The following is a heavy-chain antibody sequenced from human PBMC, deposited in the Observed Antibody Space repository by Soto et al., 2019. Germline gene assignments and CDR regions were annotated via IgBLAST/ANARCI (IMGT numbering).Heavy chain of an antibody. CDR1: GFSFSDYS. CDR2: IDSSSVYI. CDR3: ATRYSSGWSRYNWFGP. V-gene: IGHV3-21*04. Sequence: PGGSLRLSCAASGFSFSDYSMNWVRQAPGKRLEWVSSIDSSSVYIYYADSLKGRFTISRDNAKNSLYLQMNGLRDDDTATYYCATRYSSGWSRYNWFGPWGQGTVVTVSS. D-gene: IGHD6-19*01. J-gene: IGHJ5*02.